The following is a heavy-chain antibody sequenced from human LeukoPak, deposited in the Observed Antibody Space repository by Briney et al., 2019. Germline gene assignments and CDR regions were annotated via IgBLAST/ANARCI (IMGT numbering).Heavy chain of an antibody. D-gene: IGHD3-22*01. CDR1: GGSFSGYY. CDR2: INHSGST. CDR3: ARDMETYDSSGYFGPGGAFDI. Sequence: SETLSLTCAVYGGSFSGYYWNWIRQPPGKGLEWIGEINHSGSTNYNPSLKSRVTISVDTSKNQFSLKLSSVTAADTAVYYCARDMETYDSSGYFGPGGAFDIWGQGTMVTVSS. J-gene: IGHJ3*02. V-gene: IGHV4-34*01.